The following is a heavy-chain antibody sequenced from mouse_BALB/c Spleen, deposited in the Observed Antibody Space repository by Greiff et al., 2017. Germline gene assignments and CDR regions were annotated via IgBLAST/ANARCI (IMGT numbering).Heavy chain of an antibody. J-gene: IGHJ4*01. Sequence: EVQLQESGPGLVKPSQSLSLTCTVTGYSITSDYAWNWIRQFPGNKLEWMGYISYSGSTSYNPSLKSRISITRDTSKNQFFLQLNSVTTEDTATYYCARGRYDRNYAMDYWGQGTSVTVSS. D-gene: IGHD2-14*01. CDR3: ARGRYDRNYAMDY. CDR2: ISYSGST. CDR1: GYSITSDYA. V-gene: IGHV3-2*02.